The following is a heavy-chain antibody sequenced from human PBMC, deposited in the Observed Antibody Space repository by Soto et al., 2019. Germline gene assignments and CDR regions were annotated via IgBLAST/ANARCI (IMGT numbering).Heavy chain of an antibody. Sequence: QVQLVESGGGVVQPGRSLRLSCAASGFTFSSYGMHWVRQAPGKGLEWVAVIWYDGSNKYYADSVKGRFTISRDNSKNTLYLQMNSLRAEDTAVYYCARDRGRYYNSFDYWGQGTLVTVSS. J-gene: IGHJ4*02. V-gene: IGHV3-33*01. CDR3: ARDRGRYYNSFDY. D-gene: IGHD3-10*01. CDR1: GFTFSSYG. CDR2: IWYDGSNK.